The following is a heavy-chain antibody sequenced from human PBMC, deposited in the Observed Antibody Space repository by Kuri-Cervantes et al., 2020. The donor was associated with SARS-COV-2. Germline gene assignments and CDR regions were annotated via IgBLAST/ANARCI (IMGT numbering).Heavy chain of an antibody. CDR3: ARGAWELLYPLSDAFDI. V-gene: IGHV3-74*01. CDR1: GLTFSSYA. CDR2: INSDGSST. J-gene: IGHJ3*02. D-gene: IGHD1-26*01. Sequence: GESLKISCAASGLTFSSYAMSWVRQAPGKGLEWVSRINSDGSSTSYADSVKGRFTISRDNAKNTLYLQMNSLRAEDTAVYYCARGAWELLYPLSDAFDIWGQGTMVTVS.